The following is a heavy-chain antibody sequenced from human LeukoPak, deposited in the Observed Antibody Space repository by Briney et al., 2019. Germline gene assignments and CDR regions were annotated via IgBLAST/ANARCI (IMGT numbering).Heavy chain of an antibody. J-gene: IGHJ4*02. D-gene: IGHD2-8*01. CDR2: ITKSGDSS. CDR3: AKESVYATYYFDY. CDR1: GIIFSSDA. Sequence: PGGSLRLSCAASGIIFSSDAMSWVRQAPGKGLEWVSLITKSGDSSYYADSVKGRFTISRDNSKNTVYLQMNSLRAEDTAIYYCAKESVYATYYFDYWGQGTLVTVPS. V-gene: IGHV3-23*01.